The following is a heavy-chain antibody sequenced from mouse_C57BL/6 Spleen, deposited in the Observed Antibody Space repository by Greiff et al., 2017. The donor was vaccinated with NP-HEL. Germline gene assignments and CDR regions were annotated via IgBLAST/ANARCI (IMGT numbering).Heavy chain of an antibody. Sequence: VQLQQSGPELVKPGASVKISCKASGYSFTDYNMNWVKQSHGKSLEWIGVINPNDGTTSYNQKFKGKATLTVDQSSSTAYMQLNSLTSEHSSVYFCARDGYDAGYAMDYWGQGTSVTVSS. V-gene: IGHV1-39*01. CDR3: ARDGYDAGYAMDY. D-gene: IGHD2-2*01. CDR2: INPNDGTT. J-gene: IGHJ4*01. CDR1: GYSFTDYN.